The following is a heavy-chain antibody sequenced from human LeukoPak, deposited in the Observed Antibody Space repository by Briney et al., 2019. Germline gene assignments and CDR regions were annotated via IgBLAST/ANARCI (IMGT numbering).Heavy chain of an antibody. CDR3: ARDLAVATLPTFDY. D-gene: IGHD6-19*01. CDR2: ISGYNGNT. CDR1: GYTFTRYG. V-gene: IGHV1-18*01. Sequence: ASVKVSCKASGYTFTRYGISWVRQAPGQGLEWMGWISGYNGNTNYAQKFQGRVTMTTATSTSTAYMELRSLRSDDTAVYYCARDLAVATLPTFDYWGQGILVTVSS. J-gene: IGHJ4*02.